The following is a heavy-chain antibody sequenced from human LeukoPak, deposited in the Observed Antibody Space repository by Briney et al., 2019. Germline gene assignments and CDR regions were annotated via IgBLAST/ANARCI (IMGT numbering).Heavy chain of an antibody. CDR3: ARQYCSSTSCFDAFDI. CDR2: NSWNSGSI. J-gene: IGHJ3*02. CDR1: GFTFDYYA. D-gene: IGHD2-2*01. V-gene: IGHV3-9*03. Sequence: PGTSLRLSGAASGFTFDYYAMYWVRQAAGKGLEWVSGNSWNSGSIGYADSVKGRFTMSRDNAKNSLYLQMNSLRAEDMALYYCARQYCSSTSCFDAFDIWGQGTMVTVS.